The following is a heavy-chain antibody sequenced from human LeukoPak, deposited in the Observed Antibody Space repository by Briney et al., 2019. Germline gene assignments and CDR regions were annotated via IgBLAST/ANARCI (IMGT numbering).Heavy chain of an antibody. Sequence: ASVKVSCKASGYTFTSYYMHWVRQAPGQGLEWMGIINPSGGSTSYAQKFQGRVTMTRDTSTSTVYMELSSLRSEDTAVYYCARDLLAAAKTDYYFDYWGQGTLVTVSS. CDR3: ARDLLAAAKTDYYFDY. J-gene: IGHJ4*02. CDR2: INPSGGST. D-gene: IGHD6-13*01. V-gene: IGHV1-46*01. CDR1: GYTFTSYY.